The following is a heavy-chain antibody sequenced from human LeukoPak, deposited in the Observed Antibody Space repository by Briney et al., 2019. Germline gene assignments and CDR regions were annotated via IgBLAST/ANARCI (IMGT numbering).Heavy chain of an antibody. CDR1: GYTFTGYH. J-gene: IGHJ4*02. Sequence: GASVKVSCKASGYTFTGYHMHWVRQAPGQGLEWMGRINPNSGDTNYAQNFQGRVTMTRDTSISTAYMELSRLRSDDTAVYYCARDYCSSTGCLLDYRGQGTLVTVSS. V-gene: IGHV1-2*06. D-gene: IGHD2-2*01. CDR3: ARDYCSSTGCLLDY. CDR2: INPNSGDT.